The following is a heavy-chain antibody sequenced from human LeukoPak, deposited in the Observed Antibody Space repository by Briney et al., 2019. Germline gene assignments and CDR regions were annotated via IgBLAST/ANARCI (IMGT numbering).Heavy chain of an antibody. CDR2: IKQDGSEK. CDR1: GFTFSRYW. CDR3: ARPPRRYYYYYGMDV. V-gene: IGHV3-7*03. J-gene: IGHJ6*02. Sequence: GGSLRLSCAASGFTFSRYWMSWVRQAPGKGLEWVANIKQDGSEKDYVDSVKGRFTISRDNAKNSLYLQMNSLRAEDTALYYCARPPRRYYYYYGMDVWGQGTTVTVSS.